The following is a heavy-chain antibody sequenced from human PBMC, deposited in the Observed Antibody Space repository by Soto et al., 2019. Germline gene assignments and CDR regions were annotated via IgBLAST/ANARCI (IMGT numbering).Heavy chain of an antibody. D-gene: IGHD2-2*01. V-gene: IGHV4-39*01. J-gene: IGHJ6*02. Sequence: SETLSLTCTVSGGSISSSSYYWGWIRQPPGKGLEWIGSMYHSGSTYYNPSLRSRITISVDTSKNLFSLKLSSVTAADTAVYYCARKARGPAKEYYYYYGVDVWGQGTTVTVSS. CDR1: GGSISSSSYY. CDR2: MYHSGST. CDR3: ARKARGPAKEYYYYYGVDV.